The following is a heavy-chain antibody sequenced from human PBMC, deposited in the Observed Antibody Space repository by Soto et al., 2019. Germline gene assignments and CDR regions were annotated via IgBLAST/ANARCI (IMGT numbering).Heavy chain of an antibody. D-gene: IGHD2-21*02. CDR2: IYYSGST. J-gene: IGHJ5*02. V-gene: IGHV4-31*03. CDR1: GGSISSGGYY. Sequence: SETLSLTCTVSGGSISSGGYYWSWIRQHPGKGLEWIGYIYYSGSTYYNPSLKSRVTISVDTSKNQFSLKLSSVTAADTAVYYCARDREADYYLGNWFDPWGQGTLVTVSS. CDR3: ARDREADYYLGNWFDP.